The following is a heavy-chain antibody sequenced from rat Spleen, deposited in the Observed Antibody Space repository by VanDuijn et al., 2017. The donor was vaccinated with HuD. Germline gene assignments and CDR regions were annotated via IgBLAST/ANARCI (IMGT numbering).Heavy chain of an antibody. J-gene: IGHJ1*01. Sequence: EVQLVESGGGLVQPGRSLKLSCEVSGFTRSDYNMAWVRQAPRKGLEWVATIIYDGGRTYYRDSAKGRFTISRDNAKSTLYLQMSSLRSETTANYFWARKNWGNCYFEFWGPGTMVTVSS. CDR1: GFTRSDYN. V-gene: IGHV5S10*01. D-gene: IGHD3-6*01. CDR2: IIYDGGRT. CDR3: ARKNWGNCYFEF.